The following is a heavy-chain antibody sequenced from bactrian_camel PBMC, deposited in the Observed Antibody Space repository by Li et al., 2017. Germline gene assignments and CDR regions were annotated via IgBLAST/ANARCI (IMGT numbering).Heavy chain of an antibody. CDR1: SYTYSSNC. Sequence: HVQLVESGGGSVQTGGSLRLSCVRSSYTYSSNCMAWFRQTPGEECEAVASIGVPNDSPIYNDFAKGRFTISRDNARNTVYLQMNSLEPEDTAMYYCAAREPQYGCGLTRRSFKYWGQGTQVTVS. D-gene: IGHD5*01. CDR3: AAREPQYGCGLTRRSFKY. J-gene: IGHJ4*01. CDR2: IGVPNDSP. V-gene: IGHV3S53*01.